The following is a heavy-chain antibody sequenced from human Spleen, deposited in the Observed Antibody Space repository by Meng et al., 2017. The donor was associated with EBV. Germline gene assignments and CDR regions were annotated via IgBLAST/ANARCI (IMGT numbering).Heavy chain of an antibody. J-gene: IGHJ4*02. CDR3: ARDQISEWDFYDY. V-gene: IGHV4-61*01. CDR1: GGSVSSDSLY. D-gene: IGHD2/OR15-2a*01. CDR2: VYYTGST. Sequence: CPGLVQPQETLSLTCIAAGGSVSSDSLYWSWTRHPLGKGLEWIGYVYYTGSTNYSPTLKCRVTISVDPSKTQFSLKLNYVTAADTAEDYCARDQISEWDFYDYWGQGILVTVSS.